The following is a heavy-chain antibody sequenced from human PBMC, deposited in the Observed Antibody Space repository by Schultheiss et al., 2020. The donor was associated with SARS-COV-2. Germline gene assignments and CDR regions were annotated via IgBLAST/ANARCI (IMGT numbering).Heavy chain of an antibody. CDR1: GGSISSYY. J-gene: IGHJ6*02. CDR2: IYYSGST. Sequence: SETLSLTCTVSGGSISSYYWSWIRQPPGKGLEWIGYIYYSGSTNYNPSLKSRVTISVDTSKNQFSLQLNSVTPEDTAVYYCARDGALGGMDVWGQGTTVTVSS. CDR3: ARDGALGGMDV. V-gene: IGHV4-59*12. D-gene: IGHD3-16*01.